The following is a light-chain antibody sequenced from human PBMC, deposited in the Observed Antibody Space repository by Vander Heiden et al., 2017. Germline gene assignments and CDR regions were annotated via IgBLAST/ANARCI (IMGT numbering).Light chain of an antibody. Sequence: SYELTQPPSVSVSPGQTASITCSGDKLGDKFASWYQQKPGQSPVLGIYQDSKRPSGIPERFSGSNSGNTATLTISGTQAMDEADYYCQAWDSSTGVFGGGTKLTVL. CDR2: QDS. V-gene: IGLV3-1*01. CDR3: QAWDSSTGV. J-gene: IGLJ2*01. CDR1: KLGDKF.